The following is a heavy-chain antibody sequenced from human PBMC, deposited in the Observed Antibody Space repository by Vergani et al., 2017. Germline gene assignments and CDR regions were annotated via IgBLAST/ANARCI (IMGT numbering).Heavy chain of an antibody. Sequence: QVQLVESGGGLVKPGGSLRLSCAASGFTFSDYYMSWIRQAPGKGLEWVSYISSSGSTIYYADSVKGRFTISRDNVKNSLDLQMNSLRAEDTAVYYCARDLQYCSSTSCYWFNYGMDVWGQGTTVTVSS. CDR2: ISSSGSTI. D-gene: IGHD2-2*01. V-gene: IGHV3-11*04. CDR1: GFTFSDYY. CDR3: ARDLQYCSSTSCYWFNYGMDV. J-gene: IGHJ6*02.